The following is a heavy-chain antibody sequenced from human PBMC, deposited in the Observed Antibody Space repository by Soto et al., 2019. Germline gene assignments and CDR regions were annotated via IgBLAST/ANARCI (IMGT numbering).Heavy chain of an antibody. CDR3: ARGECSSCWYRESHFDS. V-gene: IGHV4-61*01. D-gene: IGHD6-13*01. CDR2: INYSGST. CDR1: GGSVSSGSYY. Sequence: SETLSLTCTVSGGSVSSGSYYWSWIRQPPGKGLEWIGYINYSGSTNYNPALKSRVTISVDTSKNQFSLKLRSVTAADTAVYYGARGECSSCWYRESHFDSWGQGTLVTVSS. J-gene: IGHJ4*02.